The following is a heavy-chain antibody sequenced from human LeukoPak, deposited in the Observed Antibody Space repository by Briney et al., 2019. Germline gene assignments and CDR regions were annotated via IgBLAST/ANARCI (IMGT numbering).Heavy chain of an antibody. V-gene: IGHV1-18*01. D-gene: IGHD2-2*01. J-gene: IGHJ5*02. CDR2: VSAYNGNT. Sequence: GASVKVCCSASGYTFTSYGISWVRQAPGQGLEWMGWVSAYNGNTNYAQKLQGRVTMTTDTSTSTAYMELRSLRSDDTAVYYCARDPKPAHCISTSCYVSNWFDPWGQGTLVTVSS. CDR1: GYTFTSYG. CDR3: ARDPKPAHCISTSCYVSNWFDP.